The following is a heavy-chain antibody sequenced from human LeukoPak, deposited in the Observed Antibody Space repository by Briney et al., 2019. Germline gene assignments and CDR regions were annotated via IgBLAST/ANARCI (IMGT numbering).Heavy chain of an antibody. D-gene: IGHD7-27*01. CDR1: GFTFSNYW. J-gene: IGHJ4*02. Sequence: GGSLRLSCAASGFTFSNYWVSWVRQAPGKELEWVANIKQDGSEIYYVDSVKGRFTISRDNAKNSLYLQMNSLRAEDTAVYYCVRDKLTGASRLDYWGQGTLLTVSS. CDR2: IKQDGSEI. V-gene: IGHV3-7*03. CDR3: VRDKLTGASRLDY.